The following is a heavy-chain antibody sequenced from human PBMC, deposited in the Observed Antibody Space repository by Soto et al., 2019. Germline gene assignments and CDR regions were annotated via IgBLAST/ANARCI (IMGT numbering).Heavy chain of an antibody. CDR3: ARVPVVAAPRMDV. J-gene: IGHJ6*02. D-gene: IGHD2-15*01. CDR1: GYSFTSYW. V-gene: IGHV5-51*01. Sequence: PGESLKISCKGSGYSFTSYWIGWVRQMPGKGLEWMGIIYPGDSDTRYSPSFQGQVTISADKSISTAYLQWSSLKASDTAMYYCARVPVVAAPRMDVWGQGTTVTVSS. CDR2: IYPGDSDT.